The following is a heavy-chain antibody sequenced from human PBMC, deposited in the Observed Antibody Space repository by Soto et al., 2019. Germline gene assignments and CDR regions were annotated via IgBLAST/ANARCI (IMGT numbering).Heavy chain of an antibody. D-gene: IGHD2-2*01. CDR2: INHSGST. V-gene: IGHV4-34*01. J-gene: IGHJ4*02. Sequence: SETLSLTCAVYGGSSSGYYWSWIRQPPGKGLEWIGEINHSGSTNYNPSLKSRVTISVDTSKNQFSLKPSSVTAADTAVYYCAGDIVVVPAARGSYFDYWGQGTLVTVSS. CDR3: AGDIVVVPAARGSYFDY. CDR1: GGSSSGYY.